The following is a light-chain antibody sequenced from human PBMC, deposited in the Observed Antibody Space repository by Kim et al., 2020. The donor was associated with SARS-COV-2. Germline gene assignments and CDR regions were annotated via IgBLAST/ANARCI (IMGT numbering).Light chain of an antibody. J-gene: IGKJ3*01. V-gene: IGKV3-20*01. CDR2: GTS. Sequence: ESATRSCRASQSVSSNYLAWYQQKPGQAPRRLIYGTSSRAAVIPDRFSGSGSGTDFTLTISRLEPEDFAVYYCQQYGSSPPTGFTFGPGTKVDIK. CDR1: QSVSSNY. CDR3: QQYGSSPPTGFT.